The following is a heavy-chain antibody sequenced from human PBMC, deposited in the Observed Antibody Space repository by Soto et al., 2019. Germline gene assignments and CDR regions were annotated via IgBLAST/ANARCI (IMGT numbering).Heavy chain of an antibody. D-gene: IGHD3-16*01. CDR1: GFRLSYYA. J-gene: IGHJ4*02. V-gene: IGHV3-30*18. CDR3: AKDRRDGDFMHSLEVDF. Sequence: QVRLVESGGGVVQPGGSLRLSCATSGFRLSYYAMHWVRQAPGKGLEWVALMSYDESKKYYADSVKGRFTISRDTSKNTLVLEMNNLRVEDTAVYYCAKDRRDGDFMHSLEVDFWGQGALVTVSS. CDR2: MSYDESKK.